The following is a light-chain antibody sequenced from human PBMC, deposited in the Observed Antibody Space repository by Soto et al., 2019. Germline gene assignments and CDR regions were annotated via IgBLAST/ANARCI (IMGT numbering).Light chain of an antibody. CDR1: QSVNTN. Sequence: IVVTQSPATLSVSPGERATLSCRASQSVNTNFAWYQQKPGQAPRLLIYGASNRATGIPDRFSGSGSGTDFTLTISRLEPEDFAVYYCQQYGSSGTFGQGTKVDIK. J-gene: IGKJ1*01. CDR2: GAS. V-gene: IGKV3-20*01. CDR3: QQYGSSGT.